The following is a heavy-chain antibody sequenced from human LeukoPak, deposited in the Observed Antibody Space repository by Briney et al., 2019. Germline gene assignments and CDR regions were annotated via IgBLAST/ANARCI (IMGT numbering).Heavy chain of an antibody. CDR3: AKRKDRSGYYHMDY. CDR1: GFTFSSYV. CDR2: IGGSDGST. V-gene: IGHV3-23*01. J-gene: IGHJ4*02. D-gene: IGHD3-22*01. Sequence: PGGSLRLSCAASGFTFSSYVMNWVRQAPGKGLEWVSAIGGSDGSTFYADSVKGRFTISRDNSKNTMFLQLSSPRVEDTAIYYCAKRKDRSGYYHMDYWGQGTLVTVSS.